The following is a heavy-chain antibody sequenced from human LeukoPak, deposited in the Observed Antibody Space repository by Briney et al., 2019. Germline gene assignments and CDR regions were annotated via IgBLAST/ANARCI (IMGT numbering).Heavy chain of an antibody. Sequence: GGSPRLSCAASGVTLDDYGMNWVRQVPGKGLERVSGIYWNGDSAGYAGSVRGRFTLSRDNAKNSLYLQMNSLRAEDTALYYCEREDGGSSSFDYWGQGTVVTVSS. CDR3: EREDGGSSSFDY. CDR1: GVTLDDYG. V-gene: IGHV3-20*04. D-gene: IGHD2-15*01. J-gene: IGHJ4*02. CDR2: IYWNGDSA.